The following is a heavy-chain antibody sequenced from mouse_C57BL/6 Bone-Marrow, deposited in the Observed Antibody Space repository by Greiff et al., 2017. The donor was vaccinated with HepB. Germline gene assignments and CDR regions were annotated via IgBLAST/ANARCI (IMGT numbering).Heavy chain of an antibody. CDR3: ARFTTVGDY. J-gene: IGHJ2*01. V-gene: IGHV1-69*01. Sequence: QVQLQQPGAELVMPGASVKLSCKASGYTFTSYWMHWVKQRPGQGLEWIGEIDPSDSYTNYNQKFKGKSTLTVDKSSSTAYMQLSSLTSEDSAVYYFARFTTVGDYWGQGTTLTVSS. CDR2: IDPSDSYT. D-gene: IGHD1-1*01. CDR1: GYTFTSYW.